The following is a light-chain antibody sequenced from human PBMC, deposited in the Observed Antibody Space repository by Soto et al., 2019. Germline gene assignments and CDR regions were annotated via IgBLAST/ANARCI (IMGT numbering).Light chain of an antibody. Sequence: EIVLTQSPATLSLSPGERATLSCRASQSVDNYLGWYQQKPGQAPRLLIYDASKRATGIPSRFSGGGSGTDFTLTISSLEPEDVAVYYCQQRSDWLSFGGGTKVEIK. CDR1: QSVDNY. CDR3: QQRSDWLS. CDR2: DAS. V-gene: IGKV3-11*01. J-gene: IGKJ4*01.